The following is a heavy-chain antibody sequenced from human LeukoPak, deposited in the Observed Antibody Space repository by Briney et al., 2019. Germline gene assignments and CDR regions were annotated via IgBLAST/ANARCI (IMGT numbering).Heavy chain of an antibody. D-gene: IGHD6-13*01. Sequence: SETLSLTCTVSGGSISSYYWSWIRQPPGKGLEWIGYIYYSGSTNYNPSLKSRVTISVDTSKNQFSLKLCSVTAADTAVYYCARAGYSSSWYVGYWGQGTLVTVSS. V-gene: IGHV4-59*01. J-gene: IGHJ4*02. CDR1: GGSISSYY. CDR2: IYYSGST. CDR3: ARAGYSSSWYVGY.